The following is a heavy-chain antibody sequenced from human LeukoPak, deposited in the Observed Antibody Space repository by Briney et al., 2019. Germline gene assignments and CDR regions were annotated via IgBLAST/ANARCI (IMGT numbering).Heavy chain of an antibody. D-gene: IGHD6-13*01. J-gene: IGHJ4*02. Sequence: ASVKVSCKASGYTFTSYYMHWVRQAPGQALEWMGIINPSGGSTSYAQKFQGRVTKTRDTSTSTVYMELRSLRSEDTAVYYCARGESIAAAGTGYWGQGTLVTVSS. CDR1: GYTFTSYY. CDR2: INPSGGST. V-gene: IGHV1-46*01. CDR3: ARGESIAAAGTGY.